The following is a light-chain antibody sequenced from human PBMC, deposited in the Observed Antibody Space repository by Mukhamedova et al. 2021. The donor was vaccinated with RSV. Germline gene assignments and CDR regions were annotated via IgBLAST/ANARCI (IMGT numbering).Light chain of an antibody. CDR3: QQDYNLPWT. V-gene: IGKV3-7*04. Sequence: RASQSVSSSYLTWYQQKPGQAPRLLIYGASTRATSIPARFSGSGSGTDFTLTISSLQPEDFAVYYCQQDYNLPWTFGHGTKVEI. CDR2: GAS. CDR1: QSVSSSY. J-gene: IGKJ1*01.